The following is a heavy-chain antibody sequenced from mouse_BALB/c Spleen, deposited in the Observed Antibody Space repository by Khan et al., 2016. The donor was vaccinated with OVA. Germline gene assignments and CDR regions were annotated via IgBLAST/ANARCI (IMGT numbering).Heavy chain of an antibody. CDR1: GYTFSSYW. CDR3: ARANDYGNGLYAMDY. V-gene: IGHV1S41*01. J-gene: IGHJ4*01. D-gene: IGHD1-1*01. CDR2: IGPGSGNP. Sequence: DLVKPGASVKLSCKASGYTFSSYWINWIKQRPGQGLEWVGHIGPGSGNPFSNEIFKGKATLTVDTSSNTVYIQLSSLSSEDSAVYFCARANDYGNGLYAMDYWGQGTTVTVSS.